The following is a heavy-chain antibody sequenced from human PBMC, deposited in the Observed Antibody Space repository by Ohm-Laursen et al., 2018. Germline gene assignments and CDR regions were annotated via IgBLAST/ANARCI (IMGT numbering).Heavy chain of an antibody. V-gene: IGHV4-59*08. CDR1: GGSLRNYY. J-gene: IGHJ5*02. Sequence: SETLSLTCTVSGGSLRNYYWSWIRQPPGKGLEWIGYIYYNGNPRYNPSLESRVTISVDPSKNHFSLKLNSLTAADTALYYCVLYSSFSVSWGQGTLVTVSS. CDR2: IYYNGNP. D-gene: IGHD6-6*01. CDR3: VLYSSFSVS.